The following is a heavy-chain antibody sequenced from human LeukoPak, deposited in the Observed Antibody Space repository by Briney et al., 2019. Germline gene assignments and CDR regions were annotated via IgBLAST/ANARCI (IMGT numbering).Heavy chain of an antibody. CDR1: GYTFTSYD. V-gene: IGHV1-8*01. D-gene: IGHD2-2*01. CDR2: MNPNSGNT. CDR3: ARTGQYQLLSPSNFDY. J-gene: IGHJ4*02. Sequence: ASVKVSCKASGYTFTSYDINWVRQATGQGLKWMGWMNPNSGNTGYAQKFQGRVTMTRNTSISTAYMELSSLRSEDTAVYYCARTGQYQLLSPSNFDYWGQGTLVTVSS.